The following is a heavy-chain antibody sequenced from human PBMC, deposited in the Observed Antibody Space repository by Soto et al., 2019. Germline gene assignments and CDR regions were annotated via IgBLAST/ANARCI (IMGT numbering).Heavy chain of an antibody. V-gene: IGHV4-34*01. Sequence: PPETLSLTCAVYGGSFSGYYWSWIRQPPGKGLEWIGEINHSGSTNYNPSLKSGVTISVDTSKNQFSLKLSSVTAADTAVYYCASGGADDPYCSGGSCYCYWGQGTLVTVSS. J-gene: IGHJ4*02. CDR3: ASGGADDPYCSGGSCYCY. D-gene: IGHD2-15*01. CDR2: INHSGST. CDR1: GGSFSGYY.